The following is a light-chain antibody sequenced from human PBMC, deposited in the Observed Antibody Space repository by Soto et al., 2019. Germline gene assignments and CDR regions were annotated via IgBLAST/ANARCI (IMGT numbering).Light chain of an antibody. CDR2: GAS. CDR1: QSISDT. J-gene: IGKJ5*01. CDR3: QQYSTWPLIP. V-gene: IGKV3-15*01. Sequence: MAGKKSPATVSVSPGGRATLSCRASQSISDTLAWYQQKPGQAPRLLIYGASTRAPGFPARFSGSGSGTDFTLTISSLQSEDFAVYYCQQYSTWPLIPFGQGTRLEIK.